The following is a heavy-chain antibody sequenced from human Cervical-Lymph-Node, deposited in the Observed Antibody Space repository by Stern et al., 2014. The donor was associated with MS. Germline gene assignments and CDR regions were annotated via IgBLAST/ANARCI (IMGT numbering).Heavy chain of an antibody. V-gene: IGHV4-34*01. D-gene: IGHD3-10*01. CDR2: ISHRGST. Sequence: QVQLQQWGAGLLKPSETLSLTCAVSGGSLSTDYWSWIRQSPGKGLQWLGQISHRGSTNYNPSLKSRVTISLGTSPNQFSLRLTSVTAADTAVYYCARVVESGFGSHDTFDIWGQGTMVTVS. CDR3: ARVVESGFGSHDTFDI. J-gene: IGHJ3*02. CDR1: GGSLSTDY.